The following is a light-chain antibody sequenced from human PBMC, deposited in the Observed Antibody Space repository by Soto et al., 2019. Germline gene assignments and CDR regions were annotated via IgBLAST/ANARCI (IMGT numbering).Light chain of an antibody. V-gene: IGKV1-5*01. CDR2: GAS. Sequence: DIRMTQSPSTLSASVGDRVTVTCRASQSIGRWLAWYQQKPGKTPKVLIYGASSLKSGVPSRFSGSGTGTEFTLTTCSPQPDDFATYDGQQYDNLPPDTFGQGTKVEI. CDR3: QQYDNLPPDT. J-gene: IGKJ2*01. CDR1: QSIGRW.